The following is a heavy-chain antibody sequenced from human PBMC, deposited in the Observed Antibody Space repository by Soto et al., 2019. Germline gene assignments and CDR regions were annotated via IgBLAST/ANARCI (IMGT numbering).Heavy chain of an antibody. Sequence: SETLSLTCTVSGGSISSYYWSWIRQPPGKGLEWIGYIYYSGSTNYNPSLKRRVTISVDTSKNQFSLKLSSVTAADTAVYYCARMRGTYDSSGFDYWGQGTLVTVSS. CDR2: IYYSGST. CDR1: GGSISSYY. CDR3: ARMRGTYDSSGFDY. D-gene: IGHD3-22*01. J-gene: IGHJ4*02. V-gene: IGHV4-59*01.